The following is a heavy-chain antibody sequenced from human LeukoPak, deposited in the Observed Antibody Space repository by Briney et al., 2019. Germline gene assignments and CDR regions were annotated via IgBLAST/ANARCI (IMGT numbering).Heavy chain of an antibody. Sequence: PSETLPLTCTVSGGSISSGSYYWSWIRQPAGKGLEWIGSIYYSGSTYYNPSLKSRVTISVDTSKNQFSLKLSSVTAADTAVYYCARDLTAVAATAGFDYWGQGTLVTVSS. J-gene: IGHJ4*02. D-gene: IGHD6-19*01. V-gene: IGHV4-39*07. CDR3: ARDLTAVAATAGFDY. CDR1: GGSISSGSYY. CDR2: IYYSGST.